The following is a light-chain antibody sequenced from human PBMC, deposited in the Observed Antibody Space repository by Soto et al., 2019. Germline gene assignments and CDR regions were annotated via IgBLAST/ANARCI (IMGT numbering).Light chain of an antibody. CDR2: GAG. CDR3: HQYGSSVRA. CDR1: QNISSNY. Sequence: DIVFTHSPGILTFSPVVSATLSCSPSQNISSNYVAWHQQKPGQAARLLIYGAGSRAPGIPDMFSASGTGTDFTLTIKRLESDDVEVYHCHQYGSSVRAFGQGTKVDIK. J-gene: IGKJ1*01. V-gene: IGKV3-20*01.